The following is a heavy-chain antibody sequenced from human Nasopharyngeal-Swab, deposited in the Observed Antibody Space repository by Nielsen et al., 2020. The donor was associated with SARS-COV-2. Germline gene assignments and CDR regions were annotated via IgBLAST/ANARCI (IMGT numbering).Heavy chain of an antibody. CDR2: IKQDGSEK. D-gene: IGHD4-17*01. CDR1: GFTFSSYW. Sequence: GESLKISCAASGFTFSSYWMSWVRQAPGKGLEWVANIKQDGSEKYYVDSVKGRFTISRDNAKNSLYLQMNSLRAEDTGIYYCASLTTLWAFDIWGQGTVVTVSS. CDR3: ASLTTLWAFDI. V-gene: IGHV3-7*03. J-gene: IGHJ3*02.